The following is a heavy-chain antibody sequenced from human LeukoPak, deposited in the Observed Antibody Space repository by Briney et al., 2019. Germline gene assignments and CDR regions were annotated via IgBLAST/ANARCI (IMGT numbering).Heavy chain of an antibody. J-gene: IGHJ4*02. V-gene: IGHV4-61*02. D-gene: IGHD6-19*01. CDR3: ARVAVAGMVDY. CDR1: GGSISSGSYY. Sequence: SETLSLTCTVSGGSISSGSYYWSWIRQPAGKGLEWIGRIYTSGSTNHNPSLKRRVTISVDTSKNQFSLKLSSVTAADTAVYYCARVAVAGMVDYWGQGTLVTVSS. CDR2: IYTSGST.